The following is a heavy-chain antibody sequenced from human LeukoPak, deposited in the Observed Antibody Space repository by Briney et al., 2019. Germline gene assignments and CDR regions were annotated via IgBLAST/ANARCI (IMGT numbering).Heavy chain of an antibody. CDR2: ISYDGSNK. Sequence: GGSLRLSCAASGFTFSSYGMHWVRQAPGKGLEWVAVISYDGSNKYYADSVKGRFTISRDNSKNTLYLQMNSLRAEDTAVYYCARDRDEYCTNGVCYTGWLDPWGQGTLVTVSS. J-gene: IGHJ5*02. V-gene: IGHV3-30*03. D-gene: IGHD2-8*01. CDR3: ARDRDEYCTNGVCYTGWLDP. CDR1: GFTFSSYG.